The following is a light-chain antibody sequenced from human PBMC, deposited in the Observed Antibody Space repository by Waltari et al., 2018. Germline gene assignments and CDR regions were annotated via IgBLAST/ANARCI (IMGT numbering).Light chain of an antibody. Sequence: IVMTQSPLSLPVTPGEPASISCRSSQRLFHTNGYNYLDWFLQKPGQSPQLLSYLASNRTSGVPDRFSGSGSGSDFTLKISRVEAEDVGVYYCMQALEAPWTFGQGTKVEIK. V-gene: IGKV2-28*01. CDR1: QRLFHTNGYNY. J-gene: IGKJ1*01. CDR3: MQALEAPWT. CDR2: LAS.